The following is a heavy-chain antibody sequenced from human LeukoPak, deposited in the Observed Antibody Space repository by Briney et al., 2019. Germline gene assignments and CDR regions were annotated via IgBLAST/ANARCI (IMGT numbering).Heavy chain of an antibody. V-gene: IGHV3-30-3*01. CDR3: AMVGDDYNYFLDY. Sequence: GGSLRLSCAASGFTFSSYAMHWVRQAPGKGLEWVAYISYDGSNKYYADSVKGRFTISRDNSKNTLYLQMNSLSADDTAVYYCAMVGDDYNYFLDYWGQGTLVTVSS. J-gene: IGHJ4*02. CDR2: ISYDGSNK. CDR1: GFTFSSYA. D-gene: IGHD5-24*01.